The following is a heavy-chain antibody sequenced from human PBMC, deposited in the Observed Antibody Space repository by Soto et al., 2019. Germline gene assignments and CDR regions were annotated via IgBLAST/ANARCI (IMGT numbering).Heavy chain of an antibody. CDR1: GYSFTSYW. CDR2: IYPGDSDT. Sequence: RGESLKISCKGSGYSFTSYWIGWVRQMPGKGLEWMGIIYPGDSDTRYSPSFQGQVTISADKSISTAYLQWSSLKASDTAMYYCARRSHYDYIWGSYLPYYFDYWGQGTLVTVSS. J-gene: IGHJ4*02. D-gene: IGHD3-16*02. V-gene: IGHV5-51*01. CDR3: ARRSHYDYIWGSYLPYYFDY.